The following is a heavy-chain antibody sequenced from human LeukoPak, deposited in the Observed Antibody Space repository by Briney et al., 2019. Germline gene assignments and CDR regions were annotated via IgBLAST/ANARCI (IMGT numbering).Heavy chain of an antibody. CDR2: ISSSSSYI. CDR3: AREDYYDSSGYYLTKRTLDY. J-gene: IGHJ4*02. D-gene: IGHD3-22*01. V-gene: IGHV3-21*01. Sequence: GGALRLSCAASGFTFSSYSMNWVRQAPGKGLEWVSSISSSSSYIYYADSVKGRFTISRDNAKNSLYLQMNSLRAEDTAVYYCAREDYYDSSGYYLTKRTLDYWGQGTLVTVSS. CDR1: GFTFSSYS.